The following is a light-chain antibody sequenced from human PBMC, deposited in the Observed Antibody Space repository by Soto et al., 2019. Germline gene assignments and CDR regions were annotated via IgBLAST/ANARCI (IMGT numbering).Light chain of an antibody. CDR3: QQYGSSGT. Sequence: EIVLTQSPGTLSPSPGERATLSCRASQSVSNNYLGWYQQKPGQAPRLLIYGASNRATGIPDRFSGSGSGTDFTLTISRLEPEDFAVYYCQQYGSSGTFGQGTKVDIK. J-gene: IGKJ1*01. V-gene: IGKV3-20*01. CDR2: GAS. CDR1: QSVSNNY.